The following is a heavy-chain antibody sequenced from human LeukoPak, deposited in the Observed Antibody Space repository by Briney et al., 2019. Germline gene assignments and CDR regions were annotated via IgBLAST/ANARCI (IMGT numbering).Heavy chain of an antibody. Sequence: GGSPRLSCAASGFTFSNYGMHWVRQAPAKGLEWVAIIWYDVSNKYYADSVKGRFTISRDNSKNTLHLQMNSLRAEDKAVYYCARYRYSGSYFDYWGQGTLVTVSS. CDR1: GFTFSNYG. J-gene: IGHJ4*02. CDR3: ARYRYSGSYFDY. V-gene: IGHV3-33*01. D-gene: IGHD1-26*01. CDR2: IWYDVSNK.